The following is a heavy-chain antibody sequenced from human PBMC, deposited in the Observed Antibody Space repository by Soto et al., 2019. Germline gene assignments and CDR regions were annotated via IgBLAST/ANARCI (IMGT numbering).Heavy chain of an antibody. CDR1: GGSFSGYY. CDR3: AREPFGYYDSSGYSRAFYYYYGMDV. V-gene: IGHV4-34*01. D-gene: IGHD3-22*01. Sequence: SETLSLTCAVYGGSFSGYYWSWIRQPPGKGLEWIGEINHSGSTNYNPSLKSRVTISVDTSKNQFSLKLSSVTAADTAVYYCAREPFGYYDSSGYSRAFYYYYGMDVWGQGTTVTVS. CDR2: INHSGST. J-gene: IGHJ6*02.